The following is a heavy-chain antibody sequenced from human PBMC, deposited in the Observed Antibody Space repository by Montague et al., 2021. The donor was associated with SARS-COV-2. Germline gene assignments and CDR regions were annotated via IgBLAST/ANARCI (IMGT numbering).Heavy chain of an antibody. CDR2: IYYSGST. CDR1: GGSISSGGYY. V-gene: IGHV4-31*03. CDR3: ARVRITMIVVVDAFDI. Sequence: TLSLTCTVSGGSISSGGYYWNWIRQHPGKGLEWFGYIYYSGSTXYKPSLKSRVTISVDTSKNQFSLKLSSVTAADTAVYYCARVRITMIVVVDAFDIWGQGTMVTVSS. J-gene: IGHJ3*02. D-gene: IGHD3-22*01.